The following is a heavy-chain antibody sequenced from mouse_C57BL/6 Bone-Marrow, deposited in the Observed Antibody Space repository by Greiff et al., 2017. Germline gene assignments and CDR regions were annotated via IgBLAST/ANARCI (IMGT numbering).Heavy chain of an antibody. J-gene: IGHJ1*03. CDR2: IRNKANGYTT. CDR3: ARYPHYYYGSSSLWYFDV. D-gene: IGHD1-1*01. V-gene: IGHV7-3*01. CDR1: GFTFTDYY. Sequence: EVQRVESGGGLVQPGGSLSLSCAASGFTFTDYYMSWVRQPPGKALEWLGFIRNKANGYTTEYSASVKGRFTISRDNSQSILYLQMNALRAEDSATYYCARYPHYYYGSSSLWYFDVWGTGTTVTVSS.